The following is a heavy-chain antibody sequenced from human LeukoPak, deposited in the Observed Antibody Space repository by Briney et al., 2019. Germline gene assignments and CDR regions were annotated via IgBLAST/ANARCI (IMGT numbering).Heavy chain of an antibody. CDR1: GFTFRSYW. V-gene: IGHV3-74*01. J-gene: IGHJ4*02. Sequence: QSGGSLRLSCAASGFTFRSYWIHWVRQAPGKGLEWVSRINSDGSTTSYADSVKGRFTISRDNAKNSLYLQMNSLRAEDTAVYYCAREGSYGHYFDYWGQGTLVTVSS. D-gene: IGHD5-18*01. CDR2: INSDGSTT. CDR3: AREGSYGHYFDY.